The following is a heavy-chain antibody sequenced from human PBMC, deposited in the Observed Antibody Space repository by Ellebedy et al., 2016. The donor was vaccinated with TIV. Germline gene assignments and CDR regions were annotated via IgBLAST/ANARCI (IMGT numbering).Heavy chain of an antibody. D-gene: IGHD3-3*01. CDR1: GVTFSIYA. V-gene: IGHV3-33*01. J-gene: IGHJ4*02. Sequence: GESLKISXAASGVTFSIYAMHWVRQAPGKGLEWVAVIWYDGSDKYYADSVKGRFTISSDNSKNTLYLQMNSLRAEDTAVYYCARDLETLGDYWGQGTLVTVSS. CDR2: IWYDGSDK. CDR3: ARDLETLGDY.